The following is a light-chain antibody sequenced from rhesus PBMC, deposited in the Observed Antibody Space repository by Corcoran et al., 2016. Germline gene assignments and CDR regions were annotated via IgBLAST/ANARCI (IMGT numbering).Light chain of an antibody. V-gene: IGKV1-43*02. Sequence: DIQMTQSPSSLSASVGDRVTITCRASQGIRTYLNWYQQEPGKAPKSLIYAISSLESGVPSRFRGSGSGTDFTLTISSLQPEDFATYYCLQYNSDPFSFGQGTKVEIK. J-gene: IGKJ2*01. CDR3: LQYNSDPFS. CDR1: QGIRTY. CDR2: AIS.